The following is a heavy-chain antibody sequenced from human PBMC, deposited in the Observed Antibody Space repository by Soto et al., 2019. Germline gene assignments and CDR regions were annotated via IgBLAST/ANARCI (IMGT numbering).Heavy chain of an antibody. V-gene: IGHV4-61*01. CDR3: ARRGQYCSSGVCTPLGGFDP. CDR1: GGSVNSGSYY. J-gene: IGHJ5*02. D-gene: IGHD2-8*01. CDR2: IYSSGST. Sequence: QVQLQESGPGLVKPSETLSLTCAVSGGSVNSGSYYWSWIRQPPGKGLEWIGYIYSSGSTNYNPSLKSRVTISPDTSKNQFSLKLTSVTVADTAVYYCARRGQYCSSGVCTPLGGFDPWGQGTLVTVSS.